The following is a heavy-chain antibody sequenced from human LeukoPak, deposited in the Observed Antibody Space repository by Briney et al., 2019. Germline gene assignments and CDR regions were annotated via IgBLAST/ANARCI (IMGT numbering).Heavy chain of an antibody. CDR3: ALVQIAAARYFDY. Sequence: SETLSLTCTVSGGSISSGDYYWSWIRQPPGKGLEWIGYIYYSGSTYYNPSLKSRVTISVDTSKNQFSPKLSSVTAADAAVYYCALVQIAAARYFDYWGQGTLVTVSS. CDR2: IYYSGST. V-gene: IGHV4-30-4*01. J-gene: IGHJ4*02. CDR1: GGSISSGDYY. D-gene: IGHD6-13*01.